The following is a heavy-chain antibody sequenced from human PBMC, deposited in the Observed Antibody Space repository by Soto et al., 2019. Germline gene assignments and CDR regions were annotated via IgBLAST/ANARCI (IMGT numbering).Heavy chain of an antibody. CDR1: GYTFTSYV. CDR2: LSAHNDNT. CDR3: PIEGTDKAETVDF. V-gene: IGHV1-18*01. D-gene: IGHD2-8*02. J-gene: IGHJ5*01. Sequence: QVQLVQSGAEVKNPGASVKVSCKASGYTFTSYVINWVRQAPGQGLEWMGWLSAHNDNTEYAQKFQARVTMTTYTSTSTVYRVLCSLTADDTTVYCFPIEGTDKAETVDFWGQGTLVTVSS.